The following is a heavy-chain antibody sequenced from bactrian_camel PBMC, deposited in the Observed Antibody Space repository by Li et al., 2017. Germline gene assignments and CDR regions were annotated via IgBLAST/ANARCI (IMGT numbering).Heavy chain of an antibody. V-gene: IGHV3S53*01. CDR2: INSVGMT. D-gene: IGHD2*01. Sequence: HVQLVESGGGSVQAGGSLRLSCVSSRITANSTCMGWFRQAPGMEREEVATINSVGMTMYASSVEGRFTASKPNGEPLYLQMNDLKPEDTAMYYCAARICRRAWYNFNYSGQGTQVTVS. CDR1: RITANSTC. J-gene: IGHJ4*01.